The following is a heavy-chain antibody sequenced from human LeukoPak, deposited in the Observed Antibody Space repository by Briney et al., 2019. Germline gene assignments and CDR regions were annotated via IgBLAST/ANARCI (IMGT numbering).Heavy chain of an antibody. CDR2: ISGSGEST. D-gene: IGHD2-15*01. Sequence: PGGSLRLSCAASGFTFSNYAMSWVRQAPGRGLEWVSAISGSGESTYYADSVKGRFTISRDNSKNTLHLQMNSLRAEDTAVYHRARQLGYCSDGSCYFDYWGQGTLVTVSS. J-gene: IGHJ4*02. V-gene: IGHV3-23*01. CDR1: GFTFSNYA. CDR3: ARQLGYCSDGSCYFDY.